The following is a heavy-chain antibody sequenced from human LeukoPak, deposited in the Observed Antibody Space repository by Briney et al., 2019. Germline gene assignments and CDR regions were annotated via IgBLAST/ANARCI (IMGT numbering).Heavy chain of an antibody. D-gene: IGHD2-15*01. CDR2: ISGGGDTT. CDR3: SKQRCEAVVAATNY. V-gene: IGHV3-23*01. CDR1: GFTFSSYA. Sequence: GGSPRLSCAASGFTFSSYAMTWVRQAPGKGLEWVSSISGGGDTTYYADSVRGRFTISRDNSKNTLSVQMNNLRAEDTAVYYCSKQRCEAVVAATNYWGQGTLVTVSS. J-gene: IGHJ4*02.